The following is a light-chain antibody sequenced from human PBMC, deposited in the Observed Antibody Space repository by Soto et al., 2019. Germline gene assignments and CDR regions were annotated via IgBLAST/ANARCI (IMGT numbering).Light chain of an antibody. Sequence: QSALTQPPSASGSPGQSVTISCTGTSSDVGGYNYVSWYQQHPGKAPKLMIFEVGQRPSGVPDRFSGSKSGNTASLTVSGLQAKDEADYYCSSYAGSNNLVFGGGTKLTVL. V-gene: IGLV2-8*01. CDR1: SSDVGGYNY. CDR2: EVG. J-gene: IGLJ2*01. CDR3: SSYAGSNNLV.